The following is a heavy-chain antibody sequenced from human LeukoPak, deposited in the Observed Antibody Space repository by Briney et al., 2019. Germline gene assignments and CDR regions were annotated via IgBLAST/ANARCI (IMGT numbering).Heavy chain of an antibody. J-gene: IGHJ4*02. V-gene: IGHV3-21*06. D-gene: IGHD1-26*01. CDR2: ISSSSTYI. CDR1: GFTFSSYS. Sequence: GGSLRLSCAASGFTFSSYSMNWVRQAPGKGLEWVSFISSSSTYIYYADSLKGRFTISRDNARNSLYLQMNSLRAEDTAVYYCARDGVAELMSALDYWGQGILVTVSS. CDR3: ARDGVAELMSALDY.